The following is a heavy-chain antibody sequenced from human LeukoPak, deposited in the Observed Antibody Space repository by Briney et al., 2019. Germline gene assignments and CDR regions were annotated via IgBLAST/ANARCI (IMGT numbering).Heavy chain of an antibody. CDR3: TKGRSLTIAMGGLFDD. Sequence: GGSLRLSCAASGFTFSSYAMSWVRRAPGKGLEWVSAISGSGGSTYYADSVKGRFTISRDNSKNTLYLQMNSLRAEDTAVYYCTKGRSLTIAMGGLFDDWGQGTVVTVSS. CDR1: GFTFSSYA. J-gene: IGHJ4*02. CDR2: ISGSGGST. D-gene: IGHD2-15*01. V-gene: IGHV3-23*01.